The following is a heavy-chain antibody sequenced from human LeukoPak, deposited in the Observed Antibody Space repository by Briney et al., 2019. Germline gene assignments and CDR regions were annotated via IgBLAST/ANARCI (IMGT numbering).Heavy chain of an antibody. Sequence: ASVKVSCKASGYTFTSYDINWVRQATGQGLEWMGWMNPNSGNTGYAQKFQGRVTMTRNTSISTAYMELSSLRSEDTAVYYCASFLGRGWLGGYYFDYWGQGTLVTVSS. V-gene: IGHV1-8*01. CDR2: MNPNSGNT. J-gene: IGHJ4*02. CDR1: GYTFTSYD. D-gene: IGHD6-19*01. CDR3: ASFLGRGWLGGYYFDY.